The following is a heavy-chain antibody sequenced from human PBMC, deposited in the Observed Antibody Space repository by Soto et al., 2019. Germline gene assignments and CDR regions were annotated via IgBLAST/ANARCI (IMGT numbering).Heavy chain of an antibody. CDR1: GFTVSSNY. V-gene: IGHV3-66*01. D-gene: IGHD3-10*01. Sequence: GGSLRLSCAASGFTVSSNYMSWVRQAPGKGLEWVSVIYSGGSTYYADSVKGRFTISRDNSKNTLYLQMNSLRAEDTAVYYCARDLLSGSGEGDIWGQGTMVTVSS. J-gene: IGHJ3*02. CDR3: ARDLLSGSGEGDI. CDR2: IYSGGST.